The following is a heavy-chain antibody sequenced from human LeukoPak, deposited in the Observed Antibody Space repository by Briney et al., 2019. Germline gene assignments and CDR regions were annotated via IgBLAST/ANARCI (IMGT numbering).Heavy chain of an antibody. Sequence: GGSLRLSCAASGFTFSNYGMHWVRQAPGKGLEWVAFIRFDGTNKLYADSVKGRFTISRDNAKNSLYLQMNSLRAEDTAVYYCARDPSSGWYLKGWFDPWGQGTLVTVSS. CDR1: GFTFSNYG. CDR2: IRFDGTNK. V-gene: IGHV3-30*02. D-gene: IGHD6-19*01. CDR3: ARDPSSGWYLKGWFDP. J-gene: IGHJ5*02.